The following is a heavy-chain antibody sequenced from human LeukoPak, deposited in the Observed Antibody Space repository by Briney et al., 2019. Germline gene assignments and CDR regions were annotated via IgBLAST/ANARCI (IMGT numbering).Heavy chain of an antibody. CDR2: ISSSSSTI. D-gene: IGHD2-8*02. J-gene: IGHJ2*01. CDR3: AKDTRGTGTAPYWYFDL. V-gene: IGHV3-48*04. Sequence: GGSLRLSCAASGFTFSSYSMNWVRQAPGKGLEWVSYISSSSSTIYYADSVKGRFTISRDNAKNSLYLQMNSLRAEDTAVYYCAKDTRGTGTAPYWYFDLWGRGTLVTVSS. CDR1: GFTFSSYS.